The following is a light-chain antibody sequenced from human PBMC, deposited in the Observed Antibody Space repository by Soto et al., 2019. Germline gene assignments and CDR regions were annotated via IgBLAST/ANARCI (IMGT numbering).Light chain of an antibody. V-gene: IGLV2-18*02. CDR1: ISDVGFYAR. J-gene: IGLJ1*01. CDR3: SSYTSSSTDV. CDR2: DVT. Sequence: QSVLTQPPSVSGSPGQSVTISCTGTISDVGFYARVSWYQQPPGTAPKLLIYDVTSRPSGVPDRFSGSQSGKTASLTISGLRAEDEADYYCSSYTSSSTDVFGPGTKLTVL.